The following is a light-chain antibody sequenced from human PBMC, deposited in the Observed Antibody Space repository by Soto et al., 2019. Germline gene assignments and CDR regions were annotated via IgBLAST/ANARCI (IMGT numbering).Light chain of an antibody. CDR2: DVN. V-gene: IGLV2-14*01. CDR3: SSCTSSNSLVV. Sequence: QSALTQPASVSGSPGQTITISCTGIRSDVGTYMYVSWYQQHPGKAPKLIIHDVNNRPSGISNRFSASKSDNTASLTISGLQAEDEADYFCSSCTSSNSLVVFGGGTKLTVL. CDR1: RSDVGTYMY. J-gene: IGLJ3*02.